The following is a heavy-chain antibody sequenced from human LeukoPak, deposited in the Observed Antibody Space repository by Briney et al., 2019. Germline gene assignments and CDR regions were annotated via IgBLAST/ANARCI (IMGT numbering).Heavy chain of an antibody. Sequence: GGSLRLSCAASGFTFSSYGMSWVRQAPGKGLEWVSAISGSGGSTYYAGSVKGRFTISRDNSKNTLYLQMNSLRAEDTAVYYCAKDRRFGELLYYFDYWGQGTLVTVSS. J-gene: IGHJ4*02. D-gene: IGHD3-10*01. CDR1: GFTFSSYG. CDR3: AKDRRFGELLYYFDY. CDR2: ISGSGGST. V-gene: IGHV3-23*01.